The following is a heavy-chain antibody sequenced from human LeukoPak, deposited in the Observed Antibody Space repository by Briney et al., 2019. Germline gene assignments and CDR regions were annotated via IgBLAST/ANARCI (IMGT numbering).Heavy chain of an antibody. CDR2: IRYDGSNK. Sequence: GGSLRLSCAASGFTFSSYGMHWVRQAPGKGLEWVAFIRYDGSNKYYADSVKGRFTISRDNSKNTLYLQMNSLRAEDTAVYYCASEFKELETTQDPWGQGTLVTVSS. V-gene: IGHV3-30*02. D-gene: IGHD1-1*01. CDR3: ASEFKELETTQDP. CDR1: GFTFSSYG. J-gene: IGHJ5*02.